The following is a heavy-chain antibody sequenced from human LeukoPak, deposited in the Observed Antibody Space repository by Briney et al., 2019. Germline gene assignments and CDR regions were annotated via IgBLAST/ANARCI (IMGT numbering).Heavy chain of an antibody. J-gene: IGHJ4*02. Sequence: ASVKVSCKASGYTFTGYYMHWVRQAPGQGLEWMGWINPNSGGTNYAQKFQGRVTITRDTSISTAYMELSRLRSDDTAVYYCARDRDIVATAWNYWGQGTLVTVSS. V-gene: IGHV1-2*02. CDR1: GYTFTGYY. D-gene: IGHD5-12*01. CDR2: INPNSGGT. CDR3: ARDRDIVATAWNY.